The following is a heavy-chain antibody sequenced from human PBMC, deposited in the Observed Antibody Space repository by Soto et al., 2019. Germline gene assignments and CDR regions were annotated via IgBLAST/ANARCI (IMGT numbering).Heavy chain of an antibody. CDR2: INHSGST. D-gene: IGHD2-15*01. Sequence: SETLSLTCAVYGGSFSGYYWSWIRQPPGKGLEWIGEINHSGSTNYNPSLKSRVTISVDTSKNQFSLKLSSVTAADTAVYYCARGGGCSGGSCYSGSSNYWGQGTLVTVSS. CDR1: GGSFSGYY. CDR3: ARGGGCSGGSCYSGSSNY. V-gene: IGHV4-34*01. J-gene: IGHJ4*02.